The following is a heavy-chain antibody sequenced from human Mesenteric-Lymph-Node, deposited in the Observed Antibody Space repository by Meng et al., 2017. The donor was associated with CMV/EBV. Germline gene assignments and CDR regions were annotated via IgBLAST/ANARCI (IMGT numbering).Heavy chain of an antibody. CDR1: GFTLSDYY. Sequence: GESLKISCAASGFTLSDYYMSWVRQAPGKGLEWVGNIKEDGNEKYYADSVKGRFTISRDNSKNTLYLQMNSLRAEDTAVYYCAKARFLEWLEYYYGMDVWGQGTTVTVSS. D-gene: IGHD3-3*01. CDR3: AKARFLEWLEYYYGMDV. J-gene: IGHJ6*02. V-gene: IGHV3-7*03. CDR2: IKEDGNEK.